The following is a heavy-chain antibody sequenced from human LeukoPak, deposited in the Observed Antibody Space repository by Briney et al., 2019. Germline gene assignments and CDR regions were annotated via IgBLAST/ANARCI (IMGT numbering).Heavy chain of an antibody. J-gene: IGHJ6*03. Sequence: SETLSLTCAVYGGSFSGYYWSWIRQPPGKGLEWIGEINHSGSTNYNPSLKSRVTISVDKSKNQFSLKLSSVTAADTAVYYCARVRGYDFWSGYYTFYYYYYMDVWGKGTTVTVSS. CDR3: ARVRGYDFWSGYYTFYYYYYMDV. CDR2: INHSGST. D-gene: IGHD3-3*01. CDR1: GGSFSGYY. V-gene: IGHV4-34*01.